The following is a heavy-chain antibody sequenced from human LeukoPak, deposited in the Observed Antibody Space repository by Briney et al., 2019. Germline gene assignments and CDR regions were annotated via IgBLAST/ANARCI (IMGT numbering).Heavy chain of an antibody. D-gene: IGHD4-23*01. CDR1: GFTFSSYW. J-gene: IGHJ3*02. CDR2: INTDGSST. V-gene: IGHV3-74*01. CDR3: VRPYYGGQPGDVFEI. Sequence: GGSLRLSCAASGFTFSSYWMHWVRQAPGKGLVWVSRINTDGSSTNYADSVEGRFTISRDNAKNTVYLQMNSLRAEDTAVYYCVRPYYGGQPGDVFEIWGQGTMVTVSS.